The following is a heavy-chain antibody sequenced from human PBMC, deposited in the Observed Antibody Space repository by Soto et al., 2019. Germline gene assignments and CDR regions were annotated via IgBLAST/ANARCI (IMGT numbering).Heavy chain of an antibody. J-gene: IGHJ5*02. CDR3: VREHNWNNWFDP. CDR1: GGSISSYY. Sequence: SETLSLTCTVSGGSISSYYWSWIRQPPGKGLEWIGYIYYSGSTNYNPSLKSRVTISVDTSKNQFSLKLSSVTAADTAVYYCVREHNWNNWFDPWGQGTLVTVSS. CDR2: IYYSGST. V-gene: IGHV4-59*01. D-gene: IGHD1-20*01.